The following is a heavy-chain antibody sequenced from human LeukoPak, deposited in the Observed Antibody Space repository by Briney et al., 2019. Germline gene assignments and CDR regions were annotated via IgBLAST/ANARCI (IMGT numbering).Heavy chain of an antibody. CDR1: GGSISSSSYY. CDR2: IYYSGST. CDR3: ARVPALWSGQFDY. J-gene: IGHJ4*02. V-gene: IGHV4-39*01. D-gene: IGHD3-3*01. Sequence: SETLSLTCTVSGGSISSSSYYWGWIRQPPGKGLEWIGSIYYSGSTYYNPSLKSRVTISVDTSKNQFSLKLSSVTAADTAAYYYARVPALWSGQFDYWGQGTLVTVSS.